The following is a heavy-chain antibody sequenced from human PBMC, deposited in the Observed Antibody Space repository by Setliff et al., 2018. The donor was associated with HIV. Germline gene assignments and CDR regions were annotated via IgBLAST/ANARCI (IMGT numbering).Heavy chain of an antibody. J-gene: IGHJ3*02. V-gene: IGHV3-21*01. CDR3: ARGPRNDYIWGSYRVDGFDI. D-gene: IGHD3-16*02. Sequence: GGSLRLSCAASGFTFSSYSMNWVRQAPGKGLEWVSSISSSSSYIYYADSVKGRFTISRDNAKNSLYLQMSSLRAEDTAVYYCARGPRNDYIWGSYRVDGFDIWGQGTMVTVSS. CDR2: ISSSSSYI. CDR1: GFTFSSYS.